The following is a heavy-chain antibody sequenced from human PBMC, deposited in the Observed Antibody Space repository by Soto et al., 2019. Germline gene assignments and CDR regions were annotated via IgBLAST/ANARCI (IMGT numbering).Heavy chain of an antibody. CDR1: GVSINTNNW. D-gene: IGHD5-12*01. Sequence: PSETLSLTCAVSGVSINTNNWWSWVRQPPGKGLEWIGEIFHSGSTNFNPSLSSRVTISLDKSKNQLSLTLTSVTAADTAMYYCVRDSGSGYDLTPLVYWGQGTLVTVSS. CDR2: IFHSGST. CDR3: VRDSGSGYDLTPLVY. J-gene: IGHJ4*02. V-gene: IGHV4-4*02.